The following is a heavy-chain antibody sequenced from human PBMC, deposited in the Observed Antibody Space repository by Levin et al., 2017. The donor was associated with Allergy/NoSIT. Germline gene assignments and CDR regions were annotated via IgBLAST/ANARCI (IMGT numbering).Heavy chain of an antibody. Sequence: GGSLRLSCEVSGFTFSYYSMNWVRQAPGKGLEWVSYISSSGDTIYYADSVRGRFTLSRDNAKNSLYLQMNSLRAEDTAVYYCARPPQWLGYMDVWGKGTTVTASS. CDR3: ARPPQWLGYMDV. J-gene: IGHJ6*03. CDR1: GFTFSYYS. D-gene: IGHD6-19*01. V-gene: IGHV3-48*01. CDR2: ISSSGDTI.